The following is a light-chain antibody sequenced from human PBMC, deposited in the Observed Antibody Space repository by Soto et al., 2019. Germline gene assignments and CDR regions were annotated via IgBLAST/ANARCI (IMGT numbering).Light chain of an antibody. CDR2: GAS. V-gene: IGKV3-20*01. CDR3: QQYGSSPWT. J-gene: IGKJ1*01. CDR1: QSVSRSY. Sequence: EIVLTQSPGTLSLSPGERATLSCRASQSVSRSYLAWYQQKPGQAPRLLIYGASSRATGIPDRFSGSGSGTDFTLTISRLEPEDFAVYYCQQYGSSPWTFGQGPKVEIK.